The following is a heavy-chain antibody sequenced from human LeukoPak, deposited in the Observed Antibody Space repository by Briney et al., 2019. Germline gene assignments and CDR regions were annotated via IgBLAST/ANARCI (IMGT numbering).Heavy chain of an antibody. CDR2: ISGSTGNL. CDR3: AKDRSFYGAPWCLDI. J-gene: IGHJ2*01. D-gene: IGHD4-17*01. Sequence: PGGSLRLSCAASGFTFNSYAMSWVRQAPGKGLEWVSGISGSTGNLYYEDSVRGRFTISRDNSKITLYLQMNSLRPEDTATYYCAKDRSFYGAPWCLDIWGRGTLVTVSP. CDR1: GFTFNSYA. V-gene: IGHV3-23*01.